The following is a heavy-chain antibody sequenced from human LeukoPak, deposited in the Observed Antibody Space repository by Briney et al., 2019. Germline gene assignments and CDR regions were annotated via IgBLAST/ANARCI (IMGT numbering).Heavy chain of an antibody. Sequence: GGSLRLSCAASGFTFSDYYMSWIRQAPGKGLEWVSYISSSGSTIYYADSVKGRFTISRDNAKNSLYLQTNSLRAEDTAVYYCARDFLRSGGCAFDIWGQGTMVTVSS. D-gene: IGHD3-16*01. CDR3: ARDFLRSGGCAFDI. CDR1: GFTFSDYY. V-gene: IGHV3-11*01. CDR2: ISSSGSTI. J-gene: IGHJ3*02.